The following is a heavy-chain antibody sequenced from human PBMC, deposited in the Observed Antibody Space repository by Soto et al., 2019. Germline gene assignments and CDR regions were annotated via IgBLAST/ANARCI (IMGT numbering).Heavy chain of an antibody. V-gene: IGHV3-21*01. Sequence: GGSLRLSCAASGFSFSTYSLNWVRQAPGKGLEWVSSITSSSTYIHYADSVKGRFTISRDNAKKSLYLQMNSLRAEDTAVYYCVRGELRPRFDYWGQGTLVTVSS. CDR2: ITSSSTYI. J-gene: IGHJ4*02. CDR1: GFSFSTYS. D-gene: IGHD1-7*01. CDR3: VRGELRPRFDY.